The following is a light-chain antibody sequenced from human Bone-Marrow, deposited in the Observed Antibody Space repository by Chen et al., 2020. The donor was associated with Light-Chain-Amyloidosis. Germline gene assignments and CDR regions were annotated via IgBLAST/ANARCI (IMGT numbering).Light chain of an antibody. Sequence: SYELTQTPSVHVSPGQTARFTCSGDDLPTKYAYWYQQKPGQAPVMVIHRDTERPSGISERFSGSSSGTTATLTISGVQAEDEADYHCQSADSSGTYEVIFGGGTKLTVL. J-gene: IGLJ2*01. CDR2: RDT. V-gene: IGLV3-25*03. CDR3: QSADSSGTYEVI. CDR1: DLPTKY.